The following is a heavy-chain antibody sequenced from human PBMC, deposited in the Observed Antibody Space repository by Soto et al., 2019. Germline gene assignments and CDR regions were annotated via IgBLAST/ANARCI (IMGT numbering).Heavy chain of an antibody. D-gene: IGHD3-10*01. CDR3: ARELRFGEDYYGMDV. CDR2: IYYSGST. CDR1: GGSISSGGYY. V-gene: IGHV4-31*03. J-gene: IGHJ6*04. Sequence: QVQLQESGPGLVKPSQTLSLTCTVSGGSISSGGYYWSWIRQHPGKGLEWIGYIYYSGSTYYNPSLKSRVTISVYTSKNQFSLKLSSVTAADTAVYYCARELRFGEDYYGMDVWGKGTTVTVSS.